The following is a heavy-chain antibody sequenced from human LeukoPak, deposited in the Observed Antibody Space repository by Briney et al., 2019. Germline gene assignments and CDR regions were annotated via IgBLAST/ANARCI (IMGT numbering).Heavy chain of an antibody. D-gene: IGHD7-27*01. J-gene: IGHJ6*03. CDR1: GFTFSSYA. CDR2: ISDTGATT. Sequence: GGSLRLSCAGSGFTFSSYAMSWVRQAPGKGLEWVSAISDTGATTYDADSVKGRFTISRDNAKNSLYLQMNSLRAEDTAVYYCARGGAGATLYYYYMDVWGKGTTVTVSS. CDR3: ARGGAGATLYYYYMDV. V-gene: IGHV3-23*01.